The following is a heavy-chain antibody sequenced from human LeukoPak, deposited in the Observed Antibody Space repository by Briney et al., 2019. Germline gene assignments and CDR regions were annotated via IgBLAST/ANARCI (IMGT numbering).Heavy chain of an antibody. V-gene: IGHV1-3*01. J-gene: IGHJ4*02. CDR1: GYTFTHYA. CDR3: ARDNFSTYPGLNYFDY. CDR2: TNVGNDYT. Sequence: ASVKVSCKASGYTFTHYAVHWVRQAPGQRLEWMGWTNVGNDYTESSQKFQDRLTITSDTAATTVYMELSSLRSEDTAVYYCARDNFSTYPGLNYFDYWGQGSLVTVSS. D-gene: IGHD4-11*01.